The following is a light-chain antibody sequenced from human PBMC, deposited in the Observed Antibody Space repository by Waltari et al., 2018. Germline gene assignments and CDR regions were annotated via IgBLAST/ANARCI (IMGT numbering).Light chain of an antibody. V-gene: IGLV2-14*01. CDR3: TSYTSSPSWV. CDR1: RIDVCGYQY. Sequence: QSALTQPASVSGSPGQSITISCTGTRIDVCGYQYVSWYQQQPGKAPKLMIYDVSKRPSGVSNRFSGSKSGNTASLTISGLQAEDEADYYCTSYTSSPSWVFGGGTKLTVL. CDR2: DVS. J-gene: IGLJ3*02.